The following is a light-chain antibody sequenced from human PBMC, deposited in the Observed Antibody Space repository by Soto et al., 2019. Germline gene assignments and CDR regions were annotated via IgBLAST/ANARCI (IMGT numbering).Light chain of an antibody. Sequence: DIQLTQSPSTLFASVGDSVTIACRTSQSINTWLAWYQHKPGKGPELLIYAASTLQTGVPSRFSGSGSGTEFTLTIPSLQPDDSATYYCQQYHTYKTFDQGTKV. CDR1: QSINTW. CDR2: AAS. J-gene: IGKJ1*01. CDR3: QQYHTYKT. V-gene: IGKV1-5*01.